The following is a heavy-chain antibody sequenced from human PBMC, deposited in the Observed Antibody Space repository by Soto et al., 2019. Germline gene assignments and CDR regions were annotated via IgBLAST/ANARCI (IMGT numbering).Heavy chain of an antibody. V-gene: IGHV3-30*18. CDR2: ISYGGSHK. Sequence: PGESLKISCTASGFTFSEYGIHWVRQAPGKGLEWVAVISYGGSHKYYAGSVKGRFTISRDDSKNTVYLQMSSLKTDDTAVYYCAKEMFPRTVLDSSSPWGDFWGRGSLVTVSS. CDR1: GFTFSEYG. D-gene: IGHD2-15*01. CDR3: AKEMFPRTVLDSSSPWGDF. J-gene: IGHJ4*02.